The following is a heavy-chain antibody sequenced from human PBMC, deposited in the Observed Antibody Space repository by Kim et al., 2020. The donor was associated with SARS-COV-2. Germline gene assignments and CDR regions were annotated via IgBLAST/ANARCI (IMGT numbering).Heavy chain of an antibody. CDR3: AKEVRGYYYYFDY. Sequence: FYAGSVKGRFTISRDNTKNTLYLQMSSLRAEDTALYFCAKEVRGYYYYFDYWGQGTLVTVSS. J-gene: IGHJ4*02. V-gene: IGHV3-23*01. D-gene: IGHD3-22*01.